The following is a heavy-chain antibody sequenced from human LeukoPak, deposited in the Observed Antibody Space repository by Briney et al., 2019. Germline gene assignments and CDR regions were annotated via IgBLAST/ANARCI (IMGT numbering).Heavy chain of an antibody. CDR3: AKRNRIFYYFDY. V-gene: IGHV3-23*01. J-gene: IGHJ4*02. CDR2: ISGSGGST. Sequence: PGGSLRLSCAASGFTFTSYSMSWVRQAPGKGLEWVSAISGSGGSTYYADSVKGRFTISRDNSKNTLYLQMNSLRAEDTAVYYCAKRNRIFYYFDYWGQGTLVTVSS. CDR1: GFTFTSYS. D-gene: IGHD3-3*01.